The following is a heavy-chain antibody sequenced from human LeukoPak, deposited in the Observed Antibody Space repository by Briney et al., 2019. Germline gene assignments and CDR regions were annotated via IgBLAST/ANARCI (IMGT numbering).Heavy chain of an antibody. CDR1: DFTFA. D-gene: IGHD3-22*01. J-gene: IGHJ4*02. CDR2: ISSSSSYI. CDR3: ARYDSSDYYFDY. V-gene: IGHV3-21*01. Sequence: PGGSLRLSCVVSDFTFAVSWVRQAPGKGLEWVSSISSSSSYIYYADSVKGRFTISRDNAKNSLYLQMNSLRAEDTAVYYCARYDSSDYYFDYWGLGTLVTVSS.